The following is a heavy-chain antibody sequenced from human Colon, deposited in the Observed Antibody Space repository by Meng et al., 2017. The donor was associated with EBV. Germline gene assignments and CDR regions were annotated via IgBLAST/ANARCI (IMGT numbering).Heavy chain of an antibody. J-gene: IGHJ4*02. CDR1: GYSFTTYA. CDR2: INAGNGNT. Sequence: VQFVQSGDEGKKPGASVKVSCKASGYSFTTYAMHWVRQAPGQRLEWMGWINAGNGNTKDSEKFQSRVTSTRDTAASTAYMELSSLRSEDTAVYYCARTGCSSSSCYDYWGQGTLVTVSS. D-gene: IGHD2-2*01. CDR3: ARTGCSSSSCYDY. V-gene: IGHV1-3*01.